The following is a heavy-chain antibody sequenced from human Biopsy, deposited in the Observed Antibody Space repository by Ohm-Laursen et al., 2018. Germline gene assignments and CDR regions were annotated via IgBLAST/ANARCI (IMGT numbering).Heavy chain of an antibody. D-gene: IGHD5-12*01. J-gene: IGHJ6*02. V-gene: IGHV4-38-2*01. CDR1: GYSVTNDYY. CDR3: ARVAGGYAYYYGMDV. CDR2: IYYDGIT. Sequence: SETLSLTCAVSGYSVTNDYYWGCIRQPPGKGLEWIGNIYYDGITYYNPSLKSRVARSVDKSKNQFSLRLTSVTAADTAVYYCARVAGGYAYYYGMDVWGQGTTVIVSS.